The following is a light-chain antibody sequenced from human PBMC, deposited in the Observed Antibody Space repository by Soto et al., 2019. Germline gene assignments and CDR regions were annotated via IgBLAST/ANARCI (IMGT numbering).Light chain of an antibody. J-gene: IGKJ2*01. V-gene: IGKV3-20*01. CDR3: QQYGGASLYT. CDR1: QSVSSSY. CDR2: GAS. Sequence: EIVLTQSPGTMSLSPGERATLSCRASQSVSSSYLAWYQQKPGQAPRLLIYGASSRATGIPDRFSGSGSGTDFTLPISRLEPEDLAVYYCQQYGGASLYTFGQGTKLEIK.